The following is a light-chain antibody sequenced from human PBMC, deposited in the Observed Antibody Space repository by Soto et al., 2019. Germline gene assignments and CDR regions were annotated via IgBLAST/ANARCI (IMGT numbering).Light chain of an antibody. V-gene: IGLV2-14*01. CDR1: SSDVGLYDY. J-gene: IGLJ3*02. Sequence: QSALTQPASVSGSPGQSITVSCTGTSSDVGLYDYVSWYQQHPGKSPKLILYEVSHRPSGVSSRFSGSKSGNTASLTVSGLQAEDEADYYCSSYAGGNNWVFGGGTKLTVL. CDR2: EVS. CDR3: SSYAGGNNWV.